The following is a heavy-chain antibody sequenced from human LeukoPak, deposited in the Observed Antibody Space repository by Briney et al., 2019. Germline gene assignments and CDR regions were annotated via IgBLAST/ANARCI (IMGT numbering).Heavy chain of an antibody. CDR2: INANSGGT. D-gene: IGHD3-10*01. CDR1: GDTFSGYY. J-gene: IGHJ4*02. CDR3: ARDSITLLRGFDF. V-gene: IGHV1-2*02. Sequence: GASVKVSCKSSGDTFSGYYLHWVRQAPGQGLEWMGWINANSGGTNYAQKFQGRVTMTRDTSISSVHMELSSLRSDDAAVYYCARDSITLLRGFDFWGQGTLVTVSS.